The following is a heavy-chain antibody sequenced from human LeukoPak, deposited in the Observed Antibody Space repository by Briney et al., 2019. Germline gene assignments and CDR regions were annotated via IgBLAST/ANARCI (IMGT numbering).Heavy chain of an antibody. Sequence: SETLSLTCTASGGTISNYYWNWIRQPPGKTLEWIGYIYTSGSTNYNPSLKSRVTMSVDTSKNQFTLKMSSVTAADTAVYYCARHKGGRYSGSYLDYWGQATLVTVSS. J-gene: IGHJ4*02. CDR2: IYTSGST. CDR1: GGTISNYY. V-gene: IGHV4-4*09. CDR3: ARHKGGRYSGSYLDY. D-gene: IGHD1-26*01.